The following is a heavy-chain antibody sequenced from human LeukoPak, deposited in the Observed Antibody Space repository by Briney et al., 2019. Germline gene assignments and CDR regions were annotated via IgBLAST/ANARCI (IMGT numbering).Heavy chain of an antibody. D-gene: IGHD2-2*01. CDR2: INHSGST. Sequence: SETLSLTCAVYGGSFSGYYWSWVRQPPGKGLEWIGEINHSGSTNYNPSLKSRVTISVDTSKNQFSLKLSSVTAADTAVYYRARGPGYCSSTSCYADDYWGQGTLVTVSS. J-gene: IGHJ4*02. V-gene: IGHV4-34*01. CDR1: GGSFSGYY. CDR3: ARGPGYCSSTSCYADDY.